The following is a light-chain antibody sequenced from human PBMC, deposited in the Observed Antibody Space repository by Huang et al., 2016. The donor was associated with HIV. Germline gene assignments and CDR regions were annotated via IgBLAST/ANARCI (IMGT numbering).Light chain of an antibody. Sequence: AIRITQSPSSLSASTGDRVTITCRASQGISSYLAVYQQKPGKAPKLLIYAASTLQSGVPSRFSGSGSGTDFTLTINCLQSEDFATYYCQQYYNYPYTFGQGTKLEIK. V-gene: IGKV1-8*01. CDR3: QQYYNYPYT. J-gene: IGKJ2*01. CDR2: AAS. CDR1: QGISSY.